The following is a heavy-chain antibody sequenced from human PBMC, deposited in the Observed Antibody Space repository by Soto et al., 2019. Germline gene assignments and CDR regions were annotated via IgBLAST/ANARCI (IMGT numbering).Heavy chain of an antibody. CDR2: ISSSSSTI. J-gene: IGHJ4*02. D-gene: IGHD3-3*01. CDR3: AKDHLMYYDFWSGSLPGY. CDR1: GFTFSSYS. Sequence: GSLRLSCAASGFTFSSYSMNWVRQAPGKGLEWVSYISSSSSTIYYADSVKGRFTISRDNSKNTLYLQMNSLRAEDTAVYYCAKDHLMYYDFWSGSLPGYWGQGTLVTVSS. V-gene: IGHV3-48*01.